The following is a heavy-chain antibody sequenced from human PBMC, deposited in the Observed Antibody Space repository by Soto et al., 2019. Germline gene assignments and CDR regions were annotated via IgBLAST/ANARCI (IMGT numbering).Heavy chain of an antibody. J-gene: IGHJ4*02. CDR1: GDSMTKYY. CDR2: IYTSGST. CDR3: ARTVGAAYYFDF. D-gene: IGHD1-26*01. Sequence: QVQLQESGPGLVKPSETLSLTCTVSGDSMTKYYGSWIRQPAGKGLEWIGRIYTSGSTNYNPSLKSRVTMSIDTSNNHFSLKLKSVTAADTAVYYCARTVGAAYYFDFWGQGALVTVSS. V-gene: IGHV4-4*07.